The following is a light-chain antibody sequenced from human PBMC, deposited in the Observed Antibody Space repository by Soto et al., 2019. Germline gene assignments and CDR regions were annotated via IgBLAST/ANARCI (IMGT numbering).Light chain of an antibody. CDR3: TSYTTGRIGV. Sequence: QSALTQPASVSGSPGQSITISCTGSSGDVGHYNYVSWYQQHPGKAPKLIIYEVTNRPSGVSNRFSGSKSGNTASLIISGVQAEDEADYYCTSYTTGRIGVFGGGTKLTVL. CDR2: EVT. J-gene: IGLJ3*02. V-gene: IGLV2-14*01. CDR1: SGDVGHYNY.